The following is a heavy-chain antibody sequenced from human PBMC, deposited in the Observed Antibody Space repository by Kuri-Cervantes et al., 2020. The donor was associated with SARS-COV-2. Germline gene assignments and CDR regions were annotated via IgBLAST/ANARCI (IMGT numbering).Heavy chain of an antibody. D-gene: IGHD4-11*01. Sequence: ASVKDSCMASGYTFTRYYMHWVRQAPGQGLEWMGIINPSGGSTSYAQKCQGRVTMTRDTSTSTVYMELSSLRSEDTSVYYCARAGDYSNYGMYYFDSWGQGTLVTVSS. CDR3: ARAGDYSNYGMYYFDS. J-gene: IGHJ4*02. V-gene: IGHV1-46*01. CDR2: INPSGGST. CDR1: GYTFTRYY.